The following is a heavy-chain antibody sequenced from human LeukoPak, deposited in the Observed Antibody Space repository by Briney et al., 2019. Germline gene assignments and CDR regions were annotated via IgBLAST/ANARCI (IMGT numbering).Heavy chain of an antibody. D-gene: IGHD2-15*01. V-gene: IGHV4-61*02. Sequence: SQTLSLTCTVSGGSISSGSYYWSWIRQPAGKRLEWIGRIYTRGSTDYNPSLRSRVTISVDPSKNQFSLKLSSVTAADTAVYYCARSVEGYCSGGSCYSYYYYMDVWGKGTTVTVSS. CDR2: IYTRGST. CDR3: ARSVEGYCSGGSCYSYYYYMDV. CDR1: GGSISSGSYY. J-gene: IGHJ6*03.